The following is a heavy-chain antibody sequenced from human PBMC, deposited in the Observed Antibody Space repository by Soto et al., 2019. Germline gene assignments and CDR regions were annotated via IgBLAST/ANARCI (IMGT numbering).Heavy chain of an antibody. CDR1: GYRFASYA. D-gene: IGHD3-10*01. CDR2: ISAYNGNT. V-gene: IGHV1-18*01. J-gene: IGHJ5*02. Sequence: QVHLVQSGGEVKKTGASVTVSCKASGYRFASYAIVWVRQAPGQGLEWVGWISAYNGNTRYAQKLQGRVTMTTDTSTSTAYMELRSLKSDDTAVYYCARERVTLVRGPQNWFDPWGQGTLVTVSS. CDR3: ARERVTLVRGPQNWFDP.